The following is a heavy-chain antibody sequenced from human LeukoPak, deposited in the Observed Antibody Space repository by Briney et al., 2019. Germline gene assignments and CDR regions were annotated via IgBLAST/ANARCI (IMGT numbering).Heavy chain of an antibody. Sequence: GGSLRLSCAASGFTFSSYWMSWVRQAPGKGQEWVANIKQDGSEKYYVDSVKGRFTISRDNAKNSLYLQMNSLRAEDTAVYYCARRALWFGELIQYYFDYWGQGTLVTVSS. J-gene: IGHJ4*02. CDR1: GFTFSSYW. D-gene: IGHD3-10*01. CDR2: IKQDGSEK. CDR3: ARRALWFGELIQYYFDY. V-gene: IGHV3-7*01.